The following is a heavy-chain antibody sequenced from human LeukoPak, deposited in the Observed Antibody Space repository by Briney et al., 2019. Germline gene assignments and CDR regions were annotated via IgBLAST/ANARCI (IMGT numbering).Heavy chain of an antibody. V-gene: IGHV3-74*01. J-gene: IGHJ4*02. D-gene: IGHD3-9*01. CDR2: INSDGSST. CDR1: GFTFNFYW. Sequence: GGSLRLSCAASGFTFNFYWMHWVRQALGKGLLWVSRINSDGSSTSYADSVKGRFTISRDNAKNTLYLQMNSLRAEDTAVYYCARDPFDILTDPYFDYWGQGTLVTVSS. CDR3: ARDPFDILTDPYFDY.